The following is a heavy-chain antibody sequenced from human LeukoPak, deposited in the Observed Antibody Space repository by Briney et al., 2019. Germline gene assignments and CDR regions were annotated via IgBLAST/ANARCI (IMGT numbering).Heavy chain of an antibody. CDR2: IYSGGRT. D-gene: IGHD3-10*01. CDR3: ARVYYGSGSLYYYYYMDV. V-gene: IGHV3-53*01. CDR1: GFTVSSNY. Sequence: GGSLRLSCAASGFTVSSNYMSWVRQAPGKGLEWVSVIYSGGRTYYADSVKGRFTISRDNSKNTLYLQMNSLRAEDTAVYYCARVYYGSGSLYYYYYMDVWGKGTTVTISS. J-gene: IGHJ6*03.